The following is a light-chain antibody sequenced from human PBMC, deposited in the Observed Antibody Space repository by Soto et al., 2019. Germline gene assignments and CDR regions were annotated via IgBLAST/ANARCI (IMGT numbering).Light chain of an antibody. J-gene: IGLJ1*01. CDR3: QSYDDSLSVHYV. Sequence: HSVLTQPPSVSGAPGQRGTISCTGSSSNIGSTYDVQWYQQLPGTAPKLLIHGNTDRPSGVPDRFSGSKSGTSASLAITGLQADDEADYYCQSYDDSLSVHYVFGTGTKVTVL. CDR2: GNT. V-gene: IGLV1-40*01. CDR1: SSNIGSTYD.